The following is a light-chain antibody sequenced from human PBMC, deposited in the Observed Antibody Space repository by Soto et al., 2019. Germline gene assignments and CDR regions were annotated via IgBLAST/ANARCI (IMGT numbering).Light chain of an antibody. J-gene: IGKJ4*01. V-gene: IGKV3-20*01. CDR2: GAT. CDR3: QQYDDWLRLT. Sequence: IVLTQSPGTLSLSPGERATLSCRASQSVSSSYLAWYQQRRGQAPRLLIYGATSRATGIPDRFSGSGSGTEFNLTISSLQSEDFAVYFCQQYDDWLRLTFGGGTKVDIK. CDR1: QSVSSSY.